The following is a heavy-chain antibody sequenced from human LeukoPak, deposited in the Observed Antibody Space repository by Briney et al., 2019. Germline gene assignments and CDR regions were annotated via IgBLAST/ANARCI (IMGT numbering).Heavy chain of an antibody. CDR1: GGSISSYY. Sequence: KPSETLSLTCTVSGGSISSYYWSWIRQPPGKGLEWIGYIYYSGSTNYNPSLKSRVTISVDTSKNQFSLKLSSVTAADTAVYYCARGVGYSYGYNWFDPWGQGTLVTISS. D-gene: IGHD5-18*01. CDR3: ARGVGYSYGYNWFDP. CDR2: IYYSGST. V-gene: IGHV4-59*12. J-gene: IGHJ5*02.